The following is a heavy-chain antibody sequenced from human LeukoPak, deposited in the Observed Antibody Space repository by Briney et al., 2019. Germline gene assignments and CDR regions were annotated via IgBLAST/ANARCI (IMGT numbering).Heavy chain of an antibody. V-gene: IGHV3-53*04. Sequence: GGSLRLSCAASGFTVSSNYMSWVRQAPGKGLEWVSVIYSGGSTYYADSVKGRFTISRHNSKNTLYLQMNSLRAEDTAVYHCARGSPYYYYGMDVWGQGTTVTVSS. J-gene: IGHJ6*02. CDR3: ARGSPYYYYGMDV. CDR2: IYSGGST. CDR1: GFTVSSNY.